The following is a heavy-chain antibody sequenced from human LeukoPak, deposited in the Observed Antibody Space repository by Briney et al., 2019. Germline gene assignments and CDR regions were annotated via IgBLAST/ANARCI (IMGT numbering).Heavy chain of an antibody. CDR1: GYTFTSYG. Sequence: GASVKVSCKASGYTFTSYGISWVRQAPGQGLEWMGWISAYNGNTNYAQKLQGTVTMTRDRSISTAYMELSRLRSDDTAVYYCARVDPDPTNYTSGWYPFDYWGQGTLVTVSS. CDR3: ARVDPDPTNYTSGWYPFDY. J-gene: IGHJ4*02. CDR2: ISAYNGNT. V-gene: IGHV1-18*01. D-gene: IGHD6-19*01.